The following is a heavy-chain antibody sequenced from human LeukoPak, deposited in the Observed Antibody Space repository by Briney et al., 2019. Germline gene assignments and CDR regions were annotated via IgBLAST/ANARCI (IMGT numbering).Heavy chain of an antibody. J-gene: IGHJ4*02. D-gene: IGHD4-11*01. V-gene: IGHV3-21*01. CDR2: INNVGSHI. CDR3: TRDPTQYLRYGYFDY. CDR1: GGSISSFS. Sequence: PSETLSLTCTVSGGSISSFSWSWIRQPPGKGLEWVSSINNVGSHIYYAGSVRGRFTISRDNAKNSLYLQMSSLRAEDTAVYYCTRDPTQYLRYGYFDYWGQGTLVTVSS.